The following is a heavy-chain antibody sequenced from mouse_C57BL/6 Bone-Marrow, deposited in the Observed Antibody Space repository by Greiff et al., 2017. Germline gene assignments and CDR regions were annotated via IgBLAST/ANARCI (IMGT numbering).Heavy chain of an antibody. D-gene: IGHD1-1*01. J-gene: IGHJ2*01. CDR1: GFNIKDDY. Sequence: VQLKQSGAELVRPGASVKLSCTASGFNIKDDYMHWVKQRPEQGLEWIGWLDPENGDTEYASKFQGKATITAATSSNTAYLKLSSLTSEDTAVYYCTTPIYYYGTRFDYWGQGTTLTVSS. CDR2: LDPENGDT. V-gene: IGHV14-4*01. CDR3: TTPIYYYGTRFDY.